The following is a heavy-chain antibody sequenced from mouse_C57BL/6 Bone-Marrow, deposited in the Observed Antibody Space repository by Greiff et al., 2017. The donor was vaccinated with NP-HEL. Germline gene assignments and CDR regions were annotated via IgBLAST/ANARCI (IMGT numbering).Heavy chain of an antibody. D-gene: IGHD2-4*01. J-gene: IGHJ2*01. Sequence: VQLQQSGAELVRPGASVKLSCTASGFTITDYYMHWVKQRPEQGLEWIGRIDPEDGDTEYAPKFQGKATMTADTSSNTAYLQLSSLTSEDAAVYYCTRAHYDSPYFDDWGQGTTLTVSS. CDR2: IDPEDGDT. CDR1: GFTITDYY. CDR3: TRAHYDSPYFDD. V-gene: IGHV14-1*01.